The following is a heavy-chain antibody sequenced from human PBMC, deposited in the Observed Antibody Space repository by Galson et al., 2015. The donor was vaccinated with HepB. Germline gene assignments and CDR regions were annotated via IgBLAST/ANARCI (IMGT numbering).Heavy chain of an antibody. J-gene: IGHJ4*02. V-gene: IGHV4-59*01. CDR3: ATAPNPDYFDY. Sequence: LSLTCTVSGGSISSYYWSWIRQPPGKGLEWIGHVYHTGSTNYNPSLKSRVTILVDTSKSQFSLKLSSVTAADTAVYYCATAPNPDYFDYWGQGTLVTVSS. CDR1: GGSISSYY. CDR2: VYHTGST.